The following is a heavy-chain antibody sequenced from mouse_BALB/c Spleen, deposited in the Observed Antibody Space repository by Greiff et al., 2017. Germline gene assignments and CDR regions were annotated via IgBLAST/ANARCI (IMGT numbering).Heavy chain of an antibody. V-gene: IGHV3-8*02. J-gene: IGHJ4*01. CDR1: GDSITSGY. CDR3: ARYGSSPYYAMDY. CDR2: ISYSGST. Sequence: EVKLMESGPSLVKPSQTLSLTCSVTGDSITSGYWNWIRKFPGNKLEYMGYISYSGSTYYNPSLKSRISITRDTSKNQYYLQLNSVTTEDTATYYCARYGSSPYYAMDYWGQGTSVTVSS. D-gene: IGHD1-1*01.